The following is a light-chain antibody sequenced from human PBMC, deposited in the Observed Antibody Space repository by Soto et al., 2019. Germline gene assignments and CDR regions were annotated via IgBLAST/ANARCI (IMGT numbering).Light chain of an antibody. CDR3: LQYDTSPLT. J-gene: IGKJ4*01. V-gene: IGKV3-20*01. Sequence: EIVLAQSPGTLSLPPGERATLSCRASQSFGSTTIAWFQQNPGQAPRLLMHGAASRGTGVPDRFSGGGSGTDFTLTISRLEPEDFAVYYCLQYDTSPLTFGGGTKVEIK. CDR1: QSFGSTT. CDR2: GAA.